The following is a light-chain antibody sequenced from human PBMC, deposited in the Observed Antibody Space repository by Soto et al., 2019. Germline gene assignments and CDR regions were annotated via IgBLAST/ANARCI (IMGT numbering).Light chain of an antibody. CDR3: GSYTTSSSLYVA. CDR2: DVS. CDR1: RIEVGGYKF. J-gene: IGLJ2*01. V-gene: IGLV2-14*03. Sequence: QSALTQPASVAGSPDKPIPTPVPGTRIEVGGYKFVSWYQLQPGKVPKPIIYDVSKRPSGVSSRFSGSKSGNTASLTISGLQAEDEADYYCGSYTTSSSLYVAFGGGTKVTVL.